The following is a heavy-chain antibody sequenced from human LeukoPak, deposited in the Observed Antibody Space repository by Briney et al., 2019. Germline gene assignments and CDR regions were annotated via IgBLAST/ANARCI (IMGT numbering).Heavy chain of an antibody. V-gene: IGHV1-46*01. Sequence: ASVKVSCKASGYTFTSYAMNWVRQAPGQGLEWMGIINPSGGSTSYAQKFQGRVTMTRDTSTSTVYMELSSLRSEDTAVYYCAREAGLHPPLHYFDYWGQGTLVTVSS. CDR2: INPSGGST. CDR3: AREAGLHPPLHYFDY. D-gene: IGHD5-24*01. J-gene: IGHJ4*02. CDR1: GYTFTSYA.